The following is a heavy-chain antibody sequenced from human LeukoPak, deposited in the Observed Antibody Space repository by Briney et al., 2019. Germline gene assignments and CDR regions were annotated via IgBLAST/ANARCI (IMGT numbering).Heavy chain of an antibody. CDR3: ARLGQYYDILTGYYYYGMDV. V-gene: IGHV4-59*08. D-gene: IGHD3-9*01. Sequence: PSETLSLTCTVSGGSISSYYWSWIRQPPGKGLEWIGYIYYSGSTNYNPSLKSRVTISVDTSKNQFSLKLSSVTAADTAVYYCARLGQYYDILTGYYYYGMDVWGQGTTVTVSS. J-gene: IGHJ6*02. CDR1: GGSISSYY. CDR2: IYYSGST.